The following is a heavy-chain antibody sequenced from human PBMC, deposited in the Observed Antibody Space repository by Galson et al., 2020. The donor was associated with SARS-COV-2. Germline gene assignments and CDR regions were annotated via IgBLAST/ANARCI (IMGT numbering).Heavy chain of an antibody. CDR2: MNGPTTFT. CDR3: VRFGEFFFYGMDV. D-gene: IGHD3-16*01. CDR1: GFTFADYY. V-gene: IGHV3-11*06. J-gene: IGHJ6*02. Sequence: AGGSLRLSCAASGFTSGFTFADYYITWVRQAPGKGLECVSHMNGPTTFTNYADSVRGRFTISRDNAKNSVYLQMTNLRVEDTAVYYCVRFGEFFFYGMDVWGPGTTVIVSS.